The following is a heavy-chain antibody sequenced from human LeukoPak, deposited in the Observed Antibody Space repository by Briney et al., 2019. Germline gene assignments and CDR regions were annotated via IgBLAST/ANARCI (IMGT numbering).Heavy chain of an antibody. Sequence: KPSETLSLTCAVSGYSISSGYYWGWIRQPPGKRLDWIGSIYYTESTYYNPSLKSRLTISFDTSKSQFSLNLRSVTAADTAVYYCARLSYDFLSGPDYWGQGTLVTVSS. CDR3: ARLSYDFLSGPDY. D-gene: IGHD3-3*01. V-gene: IGHV4-38-2*01. CDR1: GYSISSGYY. J-gene: IGHJ4*02. CDR2: IYYTEST.